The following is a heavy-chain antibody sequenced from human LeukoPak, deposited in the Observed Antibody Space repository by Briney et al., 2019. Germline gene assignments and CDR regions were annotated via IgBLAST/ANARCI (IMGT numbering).Heavy chain of an antibody. J-gene: IGHJ4*02. Sequence: GRSLRLSCAASGFTFSSYAMHWVRQAPGKGLEWVAVISYDGSNKYYADSVKGRFTISRDNSKNTLYLQMNSLRAEDTAVYYCARDDYGHFDYWGQGTLVTVSS. CDR3: ARDDYGHFDY. CDR1: GFTFSSYA. D-gene: IGHD4-17*01. V-gene: IGHV3-30*01. CDR2: ISYDGSNK.